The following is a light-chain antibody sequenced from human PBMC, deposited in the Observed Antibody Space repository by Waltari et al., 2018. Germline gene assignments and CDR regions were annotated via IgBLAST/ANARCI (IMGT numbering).Light chain of an antibody. Sequence: QAGLTQPPSVSKGLRQTATLTCTGDTNNVGNQGASRLQQPQGRLPKLLSYRNNNRPSGISERFSASRSGNTASLTITGLQPEDEADYYCSAWDSRLSAHVFGTGTKVTVL. CDR2: RNN. CDR3: SAWDSRLSAHV. CDR1: TNNVGNQG. J-gene: IGLJ1*01. V-gene: IGLV10-54*04.